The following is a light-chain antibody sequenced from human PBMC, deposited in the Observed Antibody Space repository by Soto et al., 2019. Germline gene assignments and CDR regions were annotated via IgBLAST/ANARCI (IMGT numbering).Light chain of an antibody. J-gene: IGKJ4*01. CDR2: WAS. CDR3: QQYYTTPLT. CDR1: QSVLNTSNNKHY. Sequence: DIVMTQSPDSLAVSLGERATINCKSGQSVLNTSNNKHYLAWYQQKAGQPPKLLIYWASTRASGVPDRFSGSVFGTEFTLTISSVQAEDVAVYYCQQYYTTPLTFGGGTKVEIK. V-gene: IGKV4-1*01.